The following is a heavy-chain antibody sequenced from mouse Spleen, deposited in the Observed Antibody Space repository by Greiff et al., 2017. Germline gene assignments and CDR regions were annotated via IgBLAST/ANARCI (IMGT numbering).Heavy chain of an antibody. Sequence: VQVVESGAELARPGASVKLSCKASGYTFTDYYINWVKQRTGQGLEWIGEIYPGSGNTYYNEKFKGKATLTADKSSSTAYMQLSSLTSEDSAVYFCARTYYGNYVYAMDYWGQGTSVTVSS. CDR3: ARTYYGNYVYAMDY. D-gene: IGHD2-10*01. V-gene: IGHV1-77*01. CDR1: GYTFTDYY. J-gene: IGHJ4*01. CDR2: IYPGSGNT.